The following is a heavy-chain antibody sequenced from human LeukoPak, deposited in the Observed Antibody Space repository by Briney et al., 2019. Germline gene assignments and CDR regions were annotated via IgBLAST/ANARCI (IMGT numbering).Heavy chain of an antibody. J-gene: IGHJ5*02. V-gene: IGHV4-38-2*02. Sequence: SETLSLTCTVSGGSISSYYWGWIRQPPGKGLEWIGSIYHSGSTYYNPSLKSRVTISVDTSKNQFSLKLSSVTAADTAVYYCAREVQPTVTTRWFDPWGQGTLVTVSS. CDR2: IYHSGST. CDR3: AREVQPTVTTRWFDP. D-gene: IGHD4-17*01. CDR1: GGSISSYY.